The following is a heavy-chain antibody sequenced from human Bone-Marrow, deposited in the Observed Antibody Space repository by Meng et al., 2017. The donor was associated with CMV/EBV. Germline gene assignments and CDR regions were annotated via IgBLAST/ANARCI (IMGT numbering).Heavy chain of an antibody. D-gene: IGHD6-19*01. Sequence: GESLKFSCAASGFTFSGSAMHWVRQASGKGLEGVGRIRSKANSYATAYAASVKGRFTISRDDSKNTAYLQMNSLKTEDTAVYYCTRRMFSAVAGTDDAFDIWGQGTMVTVSS. J-gene: IGHJ3*02. V-gene: IGHV3-73*01. CDR3: TRRMFSAVAGTDDAFDI. CDR1: GFTFSGSA. CDR2: IRSKANSYAT.